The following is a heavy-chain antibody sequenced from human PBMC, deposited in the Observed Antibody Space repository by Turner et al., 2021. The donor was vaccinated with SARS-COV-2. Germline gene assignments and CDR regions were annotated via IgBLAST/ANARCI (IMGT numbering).Heavy chain of an antibody. Sequence: EVQLLESGGGLVQPGWSLRLSCAASGFTFSSYAMNWVRQAPGKGLEWVSAISCSGGSTYYADSVKGRFTISRDNSKNTLYLQMNSLRAEDTAVYYCAKDMWRLQFVEWLSLPVFDYWGQGTLVTVSS. V-gene: IGHV3-23*01. D-gene: IGHD3-3*01. J-gene: IGHJ4*02. CDR1: GFTFSSYA. CDR2: ISCSGGST. CDR3: AKDMWRLQFVEWLSLPVFDY.